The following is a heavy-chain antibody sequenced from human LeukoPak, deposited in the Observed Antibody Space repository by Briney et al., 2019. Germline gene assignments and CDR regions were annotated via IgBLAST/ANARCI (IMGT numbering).Heavy chain of an antibody. V-gene: IGHV4-4*07. J-gene: IGHJ4*02. CDR1: GGSISSYY. CDR2: IYTSGSI. Sequence: SETLSLTCTVSGGSISSYYWSWIRQPAGKGLEWIGRIYTSGSINYNPSLKSRVTMSVDTSKNQFSLKLSSVTAADTAVYYCARDRQAVAGTPLYYFDYWGQGTLVTVSS. D-gene: IGHD6-19*01. CDR3: ARDRQAVAGTPLYYFDY.